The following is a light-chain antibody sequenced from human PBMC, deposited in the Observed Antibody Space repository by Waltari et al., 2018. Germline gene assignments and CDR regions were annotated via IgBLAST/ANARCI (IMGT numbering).Light chain of an antibody. Sequence: QSALTQPASVSESPGQSITISCTGTSRDVGGYNYVSWYQHHPGKAPKLMIYEVSNRHSGVHHRFSGSKSGNTASLTISGLQPDDEADYSCNSYTSSITRVFGTGTKVTVL. J-gene: IGLJ1*01. CDR2: EVS. CDR1: SRDVGGYNY. CDR3: NSYTSSITRV. V-gene: IGLV2-14*01.